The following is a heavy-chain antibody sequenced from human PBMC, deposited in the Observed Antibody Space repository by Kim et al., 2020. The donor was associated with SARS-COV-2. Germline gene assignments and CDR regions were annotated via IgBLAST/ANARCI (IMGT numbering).Heavy chain of an antibody. Sequence: GGSLRLSCAASGFTFSSYGMHWVRQAPGKGLEWVAVISYDGSNKYYADSVKGRFTISRDNYKNTLYLQMNSLRAEDTAVYYCAKDFEHRDTMVRGVIPWRFDPWGQGTLVTVSS. V-gene: IGHV3-30*18. CDR1: GFTFSSYG. D-gene: IGHD3-10*01. CDR2: ISYDGSNK. J-gene: IGHJ5*02. CDR3: AKDFEHRDTMVRGVIPWRFDP.